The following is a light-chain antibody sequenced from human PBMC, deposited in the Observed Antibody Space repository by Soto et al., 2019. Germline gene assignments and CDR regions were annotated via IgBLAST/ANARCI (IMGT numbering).Light chain of an antibody. CDR3: QQALNFPWT. V-gene: IGKV1-12*01. Sequence: DIQMTQSPSYVSASVGDRVIITCRASQGISNWLAWYQQKPGQAPKLLMQVASSLQSGVPSRFSGTGSGTYFTLTISSLQPEDVASYYCQQALNFPWTFGQGTKGEIK. J-gene: IGKJ1*01. CDR2: VAS. CDR1: QGISNW.